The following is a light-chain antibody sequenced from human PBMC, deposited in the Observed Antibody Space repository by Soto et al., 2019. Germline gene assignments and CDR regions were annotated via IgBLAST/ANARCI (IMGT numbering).Light chain of an antibody. CDR3: QQYYSSSLT. V-gene: IGKV4-1*01. Sequence: DIVMTQSPDSLAVSLGERATIKCRSSQTILKSSIKKNSLAWYQQKPGQPPRLLIYWASTRDSGVPDRFSGSGSRTDFTLTITRLQAEDVAVYYCQQYYSSSLTFGGGTKVEIK. CDR2: WAS. J-gene: IGKJ4*01. CDR1: QTILKSSIKKNS.